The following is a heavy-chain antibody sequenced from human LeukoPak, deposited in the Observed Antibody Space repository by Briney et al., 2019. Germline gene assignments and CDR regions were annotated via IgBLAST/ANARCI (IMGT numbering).Heavy chain of an antibody. V-gene: IGHV3-66*02. CDR1: GFTVSNNY. CDR3: ARELRGYCSTTSCPFGY. CDR2: IYNDGRT. J-gene: IGHJ4*02. Sequence: GGSLRLSCAASGFTVSNNYMSWVRQATGKGLEWVSVIYNDGRTLYADSVKGRLTISRDNSKNTLHLQMNSLRLEDTAIYYCARELRGYCSTTSCPFGYWGQGTLVTVSS. D-gene: IGHD2-2*01.